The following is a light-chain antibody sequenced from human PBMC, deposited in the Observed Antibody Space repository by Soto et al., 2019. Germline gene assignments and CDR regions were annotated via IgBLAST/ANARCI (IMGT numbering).Light chain of an antibody. CDR3: QQYNSYSRT. CDR2: DAS. V-gene: IGKV1-5*01. J-gene: IGKJ1*01. CDR1: QRISSW. Sequence: DIQMTQSPSTLSASVGDRVTITCRASQRISSWLAWYQQKPGKAPKLLIYDASSLESGVPSRFSGSGSGTEFTLTIISLQPDDFATYYCQQYNSYSRTFGQGTKVDIK.